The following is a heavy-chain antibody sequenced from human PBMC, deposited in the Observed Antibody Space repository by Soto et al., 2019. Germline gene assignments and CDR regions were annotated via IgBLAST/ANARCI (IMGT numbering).Heavy chain of an antibody. D-gene: IGHD3-22*01. V-gene: IGHV3-33*01. J-gene: IGHJ3*02. CDR3: AREMIVVGYAFDI. Sequence: GGSLRLSCAASGFTFSNYGMHWVRQAPGKGLEWVAVIWYDGSNKYYADSVKGRFTISRDNSKNTLYLQMNSLRAEDTAVYYCAREMIVVGYAFDIWGQGTMVTVSS. CDR2: IWYDGSNK. CDR1: GFTFSNYG.